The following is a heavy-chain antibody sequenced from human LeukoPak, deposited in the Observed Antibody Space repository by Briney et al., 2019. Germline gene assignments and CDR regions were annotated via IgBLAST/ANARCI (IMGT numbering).Heavy chain of an antibody. J-gene: IGHJ4*02. CDR3: ARERGDGYPFDF. D-gene: IGHD5-24*01. CDR2: INPNSGGT. V-gene: IGHV1-2*02. Sequence: ASVKVSCKASGYTFTGYYMHWVRQAPGQGREWMGWINPNSGGTNYAQKFQGRVTMTRDTSISTAYLELSRLRSDDTAVYYCARERGDGYPFDFWGQGTLVTVSS. CDR1: GYTFTGYY.